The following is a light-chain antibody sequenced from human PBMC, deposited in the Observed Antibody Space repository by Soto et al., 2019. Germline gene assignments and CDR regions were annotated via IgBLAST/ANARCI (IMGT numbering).Light chain of an antibody. CDR3: QQGYSTPWT. Sequence: DIQMTQAPSSLSASVGDRVTITCRASQSVTTYLHWYQQKAGEAPKLLIYAISNLQSGVSSRFSGSGSGTDFSLTINTLQPEDFATYYCQQGYSTPWTFGQGTKVAIQ. J-gene: IGKJ1*01. CDR2: AIS. CDR1: QSVTTY. V-gene: IGKV1-39*01.